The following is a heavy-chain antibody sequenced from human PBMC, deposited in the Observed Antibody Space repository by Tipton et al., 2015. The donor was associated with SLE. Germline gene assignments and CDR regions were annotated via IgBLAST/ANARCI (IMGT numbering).Heavy chain of an antibody. Sequence: TLSLTCTVSDGSISDYYWTWIRQPAGEGLEWIGRIYASGSTNYNPSLKSRVTISVDTSKNHFSLKLISVTAADTATYYCARVLRSGGSFDYFDYWGQGTLVTVSS. CDR3: ARVLRSGGSFDYFDY. J-gene: IGHJ4*02. CDR2: IYASGST. D-gene: IGHD2-15*01. V-gene: IGHV4-4*07. CDR1: DGSISDYY.